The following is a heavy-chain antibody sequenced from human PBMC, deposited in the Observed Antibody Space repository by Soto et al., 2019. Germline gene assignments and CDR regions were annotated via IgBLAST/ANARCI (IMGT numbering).Heavy chain of an antibody. V-gene: IGHV3-48*01. CDR3: AREADCFDP. J-gene: IGHJ5*02. CDR1: GFTFSSYT. Sequence: PGGSLRLSCAASGFTFSSYTMNWVRQAPGKGLEWVSYISSTSRTMYYADSVKGRFTISRDNAKNSLYLQMNSLRAEDTAVYYCAREADCFDPWGQGTLVTVSS. CDR2: ISSTSRTM.